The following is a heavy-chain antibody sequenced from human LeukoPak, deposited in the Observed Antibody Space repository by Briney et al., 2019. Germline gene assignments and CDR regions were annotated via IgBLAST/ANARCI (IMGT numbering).Heavy chain of an antibody. V-gene: IGHV3-21*06. J-gene: IGHJ4*02. D-gene: IGHD6-19*01. Sequence: GGSLRLSCAASGFSFSTYSMIWVRQAPGKGLEWVSSISGTSEYIYYADSVRGRFTISRDNAKNTVYLQMNSLRAEDTAVYYCARWYSSGWYSDYWGQGTLVTVSS. CDR1: GFSFSTYS. CDR2: ISGTSEYI. CDR3: ARWYSSGWYSDY.